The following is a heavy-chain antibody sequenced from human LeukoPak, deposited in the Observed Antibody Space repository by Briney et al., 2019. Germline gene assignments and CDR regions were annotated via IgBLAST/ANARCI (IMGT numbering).Heavy chain of an antibody. J-gene: IGHJ4*02. Sequence: ASVKVSCKASGYTFTSYDINWVRQATGQGLEWMGWISAYNGNTNYAQKLQGRVTMTTDTSTSTAYMELRSLRPDDTAVYYCARVPRYYYDSSGYAQDDYWGQGTLVTVSS. CDR2: ISAYNGNT. CDR3: ARVPRYYYDSSGYAQDDY. CDR1: GYTFTSYD. V-gene: IGHV1-18*01. D-gene: IGHD3-22*01.